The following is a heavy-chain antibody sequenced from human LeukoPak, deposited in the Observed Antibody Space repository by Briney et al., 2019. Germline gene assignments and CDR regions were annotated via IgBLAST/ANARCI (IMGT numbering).Heavy chain of an antibody. CDR1: GFTFSNYG. CDR3: AKGGYSSGWYERDDAFEV. CDR2: ISYDVNNK. V-gene: IGHV3-30*18. Sequence: GGSLRLSCTASGFTFSNYGMHWVRQAPGKGLEWVAVISYDVNNKHYADSVKGRFTISRDNSKNTLYLQMDSLRADDTAVYYCAKGGYSSGWYERDDAFEVWGQGTMVTVSS. D-gene: IGHD6-13*01. J-gene: IGHJ3*01.